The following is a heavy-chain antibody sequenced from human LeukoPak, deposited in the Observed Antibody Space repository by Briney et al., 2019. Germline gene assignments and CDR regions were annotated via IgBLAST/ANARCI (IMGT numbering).Heavy chain of an antibody. V-gene: IGHV4-30-4*08. Sequence: SETLSLTCTVSGGSISSGDYYWSWIRQPPGKGLEWIGSIYYRGSTYYNPSLKSRVSISVDTSKNQFSLKLSSVTAADTAVYYCARAHVDTAPPFDYWGQGTLVTVSS. CDR3: ARAHVDTAPPFDY. CDR1: GGSISSGDYY. J-gene: IGHJ4*02. CDR2: IYYRGST. D-gene: IGHD5-18*01.